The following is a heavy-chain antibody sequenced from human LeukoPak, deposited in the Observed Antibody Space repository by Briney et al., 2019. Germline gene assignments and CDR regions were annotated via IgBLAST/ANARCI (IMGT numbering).Heavy chain of an antibody. Sequence: GGSLRLSCAASEFSVGSNYMTWVRQAPGKGLEWVSLIYSGGSTYYADSVKGRFTISRDNSKSILSLQMNSLRAEDTAIYYCATYRQVLLPFESWGQGTLVTVSS. CDR3: ATYRQVLLPFES. D-gene: IGHD5-18*01. CDR2: IYSGGST. J-gene: IGHJ4*02. CDR1: EFSVGSNY. V-gene: IGHV3-66*01.